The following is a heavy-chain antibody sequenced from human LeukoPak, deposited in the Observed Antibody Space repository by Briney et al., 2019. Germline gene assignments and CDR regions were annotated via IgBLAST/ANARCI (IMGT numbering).Heavy chain of an antibody. CDR1: GFTFSDYY. J-gene: IGHJ5*02. V-gene: IGHV3-11*05. CDR2: ISTTSGYT. CDR3: VRDIGSGSNWFDP. D-gene: IGHD3-10*01. Sequence: PGGSLRLSCAASGFTFSDYYMNWIRQAPGKGLEWVSHISTTSGYTNYADSVKGRFTISRDNAKNSTYLQMNSLRADDTAVYYCVRDIGSGSNWFDPWGQGTLVTVSS.